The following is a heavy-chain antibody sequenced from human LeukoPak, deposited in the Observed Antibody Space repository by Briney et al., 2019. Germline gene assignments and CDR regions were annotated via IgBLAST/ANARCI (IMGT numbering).Heavy chain of an antibody. D-gene: IGHD1-1*01. CDR3: GKDWKLDY. CDR2: IGDNGGDT. J-gene: IGHJ4*02. CDR1: GFTFNNYD. V-gene: IGHV3-23*01. Sequence: GGSLRLSCAASGFTFNNYDMSWVRQAPGKGLEWVSAIGDNGGDTKYADSVKGRFTISRDNSKNTLYLQMNSLRVEDTAIYYCGKDWKLDYWGQGTLVTVSS.